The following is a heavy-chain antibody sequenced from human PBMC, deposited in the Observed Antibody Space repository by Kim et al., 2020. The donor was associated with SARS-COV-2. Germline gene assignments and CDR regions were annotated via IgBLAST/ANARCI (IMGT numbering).Heavy chain of an antibody. D-gene: IGHD4-17*01. CDR1: GFTFGDYA. J-gene: IGHJ6*03. V-gene: IGHV3-9*01. CDR2: ISWNSGSI. CDR3: AKDTYGGPVYYMDV. Sequence: GGSLRLSCAASGFTFGDYAMHWVRQAPGKGLEWVSGISWNSGSIGYADSVKGRFSISRDSAKNSLYLQMNSLRAEDTALYYCAKDTYGGPVYYMDVWGKGTTVTVSS.